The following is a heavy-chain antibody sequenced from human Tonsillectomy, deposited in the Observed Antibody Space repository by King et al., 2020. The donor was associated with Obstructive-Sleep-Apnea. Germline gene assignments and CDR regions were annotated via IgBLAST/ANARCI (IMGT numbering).Heavy chain of an antibody. J-gene: IGHJ4*02. CDR2: ISSSSSYI. CDR1: GFTFSSYS. Sequence: VQLVESGGGLVKPGGSLRLSCAASGFTFSSYSMNWVRQAPGKGLEWVSSISSSSSYIYYADSVKGRFTISRDNAKNSLYPQMNSLRAEDTAVYYCATSMVRGVDWGQGTLVTVSS. D-gene: IGHD3-10*01. CDR3: ATSMVRGVD. V-gene: IGHV3-21*01.